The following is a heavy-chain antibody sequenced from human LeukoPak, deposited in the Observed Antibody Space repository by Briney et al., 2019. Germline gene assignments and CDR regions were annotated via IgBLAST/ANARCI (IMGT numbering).Heavy chain of an antibody. J-gene: IGHJ6*02. CDR2: IISIFGTA. CDR1: GGTFSSYA. Sequence: ASVKVSCKASGGTFSSYAISWVRQAPGQGLEWMGGIISIFGTANYAQKFQGRVTITADESTSTAYMELSSLRSEDTAVYYCARERGGVRGNGYSYAPPYYYYYGMDVWGQGTTVTVSS. V-gene: IGHV1-69*13. CDR3: ARERGGVRGNGYSYAPPYYYYYGMDV. D-gene: IGHD5-18*01.